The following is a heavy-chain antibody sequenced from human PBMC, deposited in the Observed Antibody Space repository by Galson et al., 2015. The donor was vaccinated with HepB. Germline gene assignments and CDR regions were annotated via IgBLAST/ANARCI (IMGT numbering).Heavy chain of an antibody. CDR2: ISGSSTYT. CDR1: GFTFGDYY. CDR3: APPPVPGTQF. D-gene: IGHD1-1*01. Sequence: SLRLSCAASGFTFGDYYMSWIRQAPGKGLEWLSYISGSSTYTNYADSVGGRFTISRDNAENSLFLQLNSLRVDDTAVYYCAPPPVPGTQFWGRGTRVTVSS. J-gene: IGHJ4*02. V-gene: IGHV3-11*06.